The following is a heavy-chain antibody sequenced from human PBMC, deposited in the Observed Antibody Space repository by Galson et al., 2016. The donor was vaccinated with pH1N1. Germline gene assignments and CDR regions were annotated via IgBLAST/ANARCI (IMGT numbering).Heavy chain of an antibody. CDR3: ARGTAAGTAFDF. V-gene: IGHV6-1*01. CDR1: GDSVSRHTAA. Sequence: CAISGDSVSRHTAAWHWIRQSPSRGLEWLGRTYFRTKWYKDYAVSLRSRISIIPDTSENQLSLRLNSVTPEGTAVYYCARGTAAGTAFDFWGQGTLVTVSS. D-gene: IGHD6-13*01. CDR2: TYFRTKWYK. J-gene: IGHJ3*01.